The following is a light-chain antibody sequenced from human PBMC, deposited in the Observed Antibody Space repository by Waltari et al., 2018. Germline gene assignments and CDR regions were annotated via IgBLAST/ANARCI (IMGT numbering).Light chain of an antibody. CDR2: AAS. Sequence: DIQMTQSPFSLSASVGDRVTITCRASQSSSSYLNWYQQKPGKAPKLLIYAASSLQSGIPSRVRGSGSGRDFTLSISRLQPEDFATYCCQQSYSQTRTFGQGTKVEIK. V-gene: IGKV1-39*01. CDR3: QQSYSQTRT. J-gene: IGKJ1*01. CDR1: QSSSSY.